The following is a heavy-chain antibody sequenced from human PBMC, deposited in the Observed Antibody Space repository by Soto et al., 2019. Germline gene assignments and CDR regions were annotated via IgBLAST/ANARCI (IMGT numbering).Heavy chain of an antibody. D-gene: IGHD3-22*01. CDR2: INSDGSST. Sequence: PGGSLRLSCAASGFTFSSYWMHWIRQAPGKGLVWVSRINSDGSSTSYADSVKGRFTISRDNAKNTLYLQMNSLRAEDTAVYYCARGYYYDSSGYYGPLGYWGQGTLVTVSS. J-gene: IGHJ4*02. CDR1: GFTFSSYW. V-gene: IGHV3-74*01. CDR3: ARGYYYDSSGYYGPLGY.